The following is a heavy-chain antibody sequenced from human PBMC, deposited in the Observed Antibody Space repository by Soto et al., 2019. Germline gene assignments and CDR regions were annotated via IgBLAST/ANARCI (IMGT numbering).Heavy chain of an antibody. D-gene: IGHD3-10*01. V-gene: IGHV1-69*02. Sequence: QVQLVQSGAEVKKPGSSVKVSCKASGGTFSSYTISWVRQAPGQGLEWMGRIIPILGIANYAQKFQGRVTITADKSTGTAYMERSSLRSEDTAVYYCASEEMVRGNHPFDYWGQGALVTVSS. CDR2: IIPILGIA. CDR3: ASEEMVRGNHPFDY. J-gene: IGHJ4*02. CDR1: GGTFSSYT.